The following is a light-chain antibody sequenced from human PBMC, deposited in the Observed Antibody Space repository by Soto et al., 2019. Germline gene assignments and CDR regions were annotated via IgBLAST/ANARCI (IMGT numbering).Light chain of an antibody. Sequence: ELVLTQSPVALSLSSGERATLSCRASQSVSSTLLTWYQQKPGQAPRLLIYGVSSRATGIPDRFSGSGSGTDFTLTISRVEPEDFAVYFCQHYGYSSWTFGQGSRVEIK. V-gene: IGKV3-20*01. CDR3: QHYGYSSWT. J-gene: IGKJ1*01. CDR2: GVS. CDR1: QSVSSTL.